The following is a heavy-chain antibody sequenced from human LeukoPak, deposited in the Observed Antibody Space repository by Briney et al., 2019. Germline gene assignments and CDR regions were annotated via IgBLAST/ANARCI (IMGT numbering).Heavy chain of an antibody. CDR2: ISAYDGNT. CDR3: ARKHSSGRCSGEFDY. J-gene: IGHJ4*02. Sequence: GASMTLSCKASGDTFTSYAISWVRQAPGQGLEWVGSISAYDGNTNYAQNLQGRVTMTTDTSTSTAYMELRSLRSDDTAVYYCARKHSSGRCSGEFDYWGQGTLVTVSS. V-gene: IGHV1-18*01. CDR1: GDTFTSYA. D-gene: IGHD3-22*01.